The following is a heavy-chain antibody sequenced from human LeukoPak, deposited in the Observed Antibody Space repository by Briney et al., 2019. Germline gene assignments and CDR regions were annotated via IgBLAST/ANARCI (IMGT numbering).Heavy chain of an antibody. CDR3: ARQMGGYSYGSTNFDY. CDR2: IYPGDSDT. D-gene: IGHD5-18*01. J-gene: IGHJ4*02. V-gene: IGHV5-51*01. Sequence: GEPLKISCKGSGYSFTSYWIGWVRQMPGKGLEWMGIIYPGDSDTRYSPSFQGQVTISADKSISTAYLQWSSLKASDTAMYYCARQMGGYSYGSTNFDYWGQGTLVTVSS. CDR1: GYSFTSYW.